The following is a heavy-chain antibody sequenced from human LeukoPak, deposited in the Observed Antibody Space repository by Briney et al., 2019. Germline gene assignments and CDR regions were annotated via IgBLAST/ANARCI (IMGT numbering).Heavy chain of an antibody. CDR1: GFTFSSYA. CDR2: IRNKANSYTT. J-gene: IGHJ6*02. V-gene: IGHV3-72*01. D-gene: IGHD1-14*01. Sequence: GGSLRLSCAASGFTFSSYAMNWVRQAPGKGLEWVGRIRNKANSYTTEYAASVKGRFTISRDDSKNSLYLQMNSLKTEDTAVYYCARGAGPNHSYYYFAMDVWGQGTTVTVSS. CDR3: ARGAGPNHSYYYFAMDV.